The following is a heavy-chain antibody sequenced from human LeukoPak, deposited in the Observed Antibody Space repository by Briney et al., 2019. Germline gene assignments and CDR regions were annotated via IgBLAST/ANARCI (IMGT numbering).Heavy chain of an antibody. Sequence: PGGSLRLSCAASGFTFSDYYMSWIRQAPGKGLEWVSYISSSGSTIYYADSVKGRFTISRDNAKNSLYLQMNSLRAEDTAVYYCARSRSLYNWNDFDYWGQGTLVTVSS. D-gene: IGHD1-20*01. CDR3: ARSRSLYNWNDFDY. J-gene: IGHJ4*02. V-gene: IGHV3-11*01. CDR1: GFTFSDYY. CDR2: ISSSGSTI.